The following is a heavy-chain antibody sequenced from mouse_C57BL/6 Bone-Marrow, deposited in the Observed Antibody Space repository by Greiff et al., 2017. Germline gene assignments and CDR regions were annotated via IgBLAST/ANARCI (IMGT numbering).Heavy chain of an antibody. CDR1: GFSLTSYG. J-gene: IGHJ3*01. D-gene: IGHD2-3*01. CDR3: AKNWGYDGYYWFAY. V-gene: IGHV2-4*01. CDR2: IWSGGST. Sequence: VKLVESGPGLVQPSQSLSITCTASGFSLTSYGVHWVRQPPGKGLEWLGEIWSGGSTDYNAAFISRLSISKDNSKSQVFFKMNSLQADDTAIYYCAKNWGYDGYYWFAYWGQGTLVTVSA.